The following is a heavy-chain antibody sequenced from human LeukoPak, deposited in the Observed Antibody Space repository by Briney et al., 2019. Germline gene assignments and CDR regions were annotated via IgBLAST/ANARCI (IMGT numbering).Heavy chain of an antibody. CDR2: IYYSGST. J-gene: IGHJ4*02. Sequence: PSETLSLTCTVSGGSISSSSYYWSWIRQPPGKGLEWIGYIYYSGSTYYNPSLKSRVTISVDTSKNQFSLKLSSVTAADTAVYYCARDGGNSRFDYWGQGTLVTVSS. V-gene: IGHV4-30-4*01. CDR1: GGSISSSSYY. CDR3: ARDGGNSRFDY. D-gene: IGHD4-23*01.